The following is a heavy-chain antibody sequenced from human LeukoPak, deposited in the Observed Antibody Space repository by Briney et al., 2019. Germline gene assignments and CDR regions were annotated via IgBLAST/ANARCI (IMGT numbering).Heavy chain of an antibody. J-gene: IGHJ4*02. V-gene: IGHV3-21*01. Sequence: GGSLRLSCAASGFTFSSYSMNWVRQAPGKGLEWVSSMSSSSSYIYYADSVKGRFTISRDNAKNSLYLQMNSLRAEDTAVYYCARGLGGYDQFFDYWGQGTLATVSS. CDR2: MSSSSSYI. CDR1: GFTFSSYS. D-gene: IGHD5-12*01. CDR3: ARGLGGYDQFFDY.